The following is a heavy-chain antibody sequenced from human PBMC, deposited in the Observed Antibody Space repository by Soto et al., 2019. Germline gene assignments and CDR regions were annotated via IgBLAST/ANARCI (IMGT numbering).Heavy chain of an antibody. CDR1: GDSITDYC. D-gene: IGHD3-10*01. Sequence: QVQLQESGPGLVKPSETLSLTCTVSGDSITDYCWSWIRQPPGKGLEWIGNIYNSGTTKYNPSLKSRVTLSVDTSKNQFSLTLSSVTAADTAVFYCATSMIRGPFAYWGQGTLVTVSS. V-gene: IGHV4-59*01. CDR2: IYNSGTT. J-gene: IGHJ4*02. CDR3: ATSMIRGPFAY.